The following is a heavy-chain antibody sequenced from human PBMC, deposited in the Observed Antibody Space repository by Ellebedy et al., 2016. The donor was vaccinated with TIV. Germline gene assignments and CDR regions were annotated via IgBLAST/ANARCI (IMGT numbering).Heavy chain of an antibody. Sequence: SVKVSXXASGGTFSSYAISWVRQAPGQGLEWMGGIIPIFGTANYAQKFQGRVTITADESTSTAYMELSSLRSEDTAVYYCARDRLGGYDYVWGSQQATNYYYYGMDVWGQGTTVTVSS. V-gene: IGHV1-69*13. D-gene: IGHD3-16*01. CDR2: IIPIFGTA. CDR3: ARDRLGGYDYVWGSQQATNYYYYGMDV. J-gene: IGHJ6*02. CDR1: GGTFSSYA.